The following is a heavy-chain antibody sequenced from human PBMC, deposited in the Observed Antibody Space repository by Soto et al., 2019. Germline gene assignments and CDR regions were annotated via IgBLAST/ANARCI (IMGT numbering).Heavy chain of an antibody. CDR2: IIPLSVTT. V-gene: IGHV1-69*06. CDR3: ARGFDDSGIVVVPAANPRYYGMDV. Sequence: QVQLVQSGTEVKKPGSSVKVSCKASGGTLSNTAISWVRQAPGQVLAWMGGIIPLSVTTNYGQKFQGRVTITADRSTSTAYMELTSLTSEETAVYYCARGFDDSGIVVVPAANPRYYGMDVWGHGTTVTVSS. D-gene: IGHD2-2*01. CDR1: GGTLSNTA. J-gene: IGHJ6*02.